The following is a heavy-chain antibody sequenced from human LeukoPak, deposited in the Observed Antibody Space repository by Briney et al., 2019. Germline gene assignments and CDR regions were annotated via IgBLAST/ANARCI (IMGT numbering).Heavy chain of an antibody. CDR1: GYNFINHW. Sequence: GESLKISCKGSGYNFINHWIGWVRQMSGKGLEWMGIIDPDDSDTRYSPSFQGQVTISVDKSISTAYLQWSSLKASDTAMYYCARRGTTVTTHAFDIWGQGTMVIVSS. CDR2: IDPDDSDT. CDR3: ARRGTTVTTHAFDI. V-gene: IGHV5-51*01. J-gene: IGHJ3*02. D-gene: IGHD4-17*01.